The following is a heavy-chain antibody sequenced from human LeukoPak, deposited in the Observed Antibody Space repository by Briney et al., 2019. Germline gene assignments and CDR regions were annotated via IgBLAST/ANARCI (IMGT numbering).Heavy chain of an antibody. Sequence: PSETLSLTCTVSGGSISSYYWSWIRQPPGKGLEWIGYIYYSGSTNYNPSLKSRVTISVDTSKNQFSLKLSSVTAADTAVYYCARQEYSSGWLFDYWGQGTLVTVSS. V-gene: IGHV4-59*08. J-gene: IGHJ4*02. D-gene: IGHD6-19*01. CDR1: GGSISSYY. CDR2: IYYSGST. CDR3: ARQEYSSGWLFDY.